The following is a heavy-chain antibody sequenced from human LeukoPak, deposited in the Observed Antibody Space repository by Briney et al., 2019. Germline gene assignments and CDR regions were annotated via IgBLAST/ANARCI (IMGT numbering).Heavy chain of an antibody. Sequence: GGSLRLSCTASGFTFGDYAMSWVRQAPGKGLEWVGFIRSKAYGGTTEYAASVKGRFTISRDDSKSIAYLQMNSLKTEDTAVYYCTRDAEHIVVVTNYYYMDVWGKGTTVTISS. CDR3: TRDAEHIVVVTNYYYMDV. CDR1: GFTFGDYA. V-gene: IGHV3-49*04. J-gene: IGHJ6*03. D-gene: IGHD2-21*02. CDR2: IRSKAYGGTT.